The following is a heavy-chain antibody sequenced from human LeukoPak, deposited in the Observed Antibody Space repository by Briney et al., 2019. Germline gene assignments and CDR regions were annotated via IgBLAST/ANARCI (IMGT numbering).Heavy chain of an antibody. V-gene: IGHV1-2*02. CDR2: INPNSGGT. J-gene: IGHJ5*02. D-gene: IGHD3-10*01. CDR3: ARVVRAPNWSDP. Sequence: ASVKVSCKASGYTFTGYYMHWVRQAPGQGLEWMGWINPNSGGTNYAQKFQGRVTMTRDTSIITAYMELSRLSSADTAVYYCARVVRAPNWSDPWGQGTLVTVSS. CDR1: GYTFTGYY.